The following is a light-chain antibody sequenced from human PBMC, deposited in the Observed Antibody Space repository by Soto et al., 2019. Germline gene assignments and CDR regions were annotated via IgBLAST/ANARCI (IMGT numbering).Light chain of an antibody. J-gene: IGKJ4*02. CDR2: LGS. Sequence: DIVMTQSPLSLPVTPGEPSSISCRSSQSLLHSNGYNYLDWYLQKPGQSPQLLIYLGSNRASGVPDRFSGSGSGTDFTLKISRVEAEDVGVYYCMQALQTPLFGGGTKV. CDR3: MQALQTPL. CDR1: QSLLHSNGYNY. V-gene: IGKV2-28*01.